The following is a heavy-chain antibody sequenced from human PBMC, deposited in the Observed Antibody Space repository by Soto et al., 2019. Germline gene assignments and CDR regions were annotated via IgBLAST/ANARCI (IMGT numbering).Heavy chain of an antibody. J-gene: IGHJ4*02. D-gene: IGHD3-22*01. CDR1: GFTFDDYG. CDR3: ARPYYYDSSGYYVY. V-gene: IGHV3-20*04. CDR2: INWNGGST. Sequence: GGSLRLSCAASGFTFDDYGMSWVRQAPGKGLEWVSGINWNGGSTGYADSVKGRFTISRDNAKNSLYLQMNSLRAEDTALYYCARPYYYDSSGYYVYWGQGTLVTVSS.